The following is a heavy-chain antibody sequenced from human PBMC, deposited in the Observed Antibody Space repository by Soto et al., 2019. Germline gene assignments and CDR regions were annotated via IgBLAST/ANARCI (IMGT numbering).Heavy chain of an antibody. CDR3: ARGGHIAVVTASFDY. CDR1: GYTFNTYY. Sequence: QVQLVQSGAEVRKPGASVKVSCKPSGYTFNTYYLHWLRQAPGQALEWMGVIHPSGGGTTYAQKFLGRAPVTRDTSTTTVFMELSSLRSDDTAVYYCARGGHIAVVTASFDYWGQGTLVTVSS. D-gene: IGHD2-21*02. CDR2: IHPSGGGT. J-gene: IGHJ4*02. V-gene: IGHV1-46*02.